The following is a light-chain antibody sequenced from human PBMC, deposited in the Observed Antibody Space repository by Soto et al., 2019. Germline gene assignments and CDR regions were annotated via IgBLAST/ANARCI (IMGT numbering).Light chain of an antibody. V-gene: IGLV4-69*01. CDR1: SGHSTYT. CDR3: QTWGTGYAV. Sequence: QLVPTQSPSASASLGASVKLTCTLSSGHSTYTIAWHQQQPEKGPRYLMNINSDGSHTKGDGIPDRFSGSSSGAERYLTISSLQSEDEADYYCQTWGTGYAVFGGGTQLTVL. J-gene: IGLJ7*01. CDR2: INSDGSH.